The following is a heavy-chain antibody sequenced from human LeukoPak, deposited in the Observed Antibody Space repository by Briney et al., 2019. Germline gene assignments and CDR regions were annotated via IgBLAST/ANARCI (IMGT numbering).Heavy chain of an antibody. CDR2: IYTSGST. D-gene: IGHD4-17*01. CDR1: GGSISSYY. Sequence: PSETLSLTCTVSGGSISSYYWSCIRQPPGKGLEWIGYIYTSGSTNYNPSLKSRVTISVDTSKNQFSLKLSSVTAADTAVYYCARLWYGDYGSGNWFDPWGQGTLVTVSS. J-gene: IGHJ5*02. CDR3: ARLWYGDYGSGNWFDP. V-gene: IGHV4-4*09.